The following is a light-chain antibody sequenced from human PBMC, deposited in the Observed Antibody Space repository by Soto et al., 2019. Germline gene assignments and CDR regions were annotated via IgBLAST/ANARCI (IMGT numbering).Light chain of an antibody. J-gene: IGLJ2*01. CDR2: DVS. Sequence: QSALTQPASVSGSPGQSITISCTGTSSEVGGYNYVSWYQQHPGKAPKIMIYDVSNRPSGVSNRFSGSKSGNTASLTISGLKAEDEADYYCSSYTGSSTYVVFGGGTKVTVL. CDR3: SSYTGSSTYVV. V-gene: IGLV2-14*01. CDR1: SSEVGGYNY.